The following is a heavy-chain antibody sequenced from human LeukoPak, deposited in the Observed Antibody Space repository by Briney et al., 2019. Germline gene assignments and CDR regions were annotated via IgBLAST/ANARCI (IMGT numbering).Heavy chain of an antibody. CDR2: IYYSGST. J-gene: IGHJ5*02. D-gene: IGHD2-21*01. V-gene: IGHV4-39*01. Sequence: PSETLSLTCTVSGGSISSSSYYWGWIRQPPGKWLEWIGSIYYSGSTYYNPSLKSRVTISVDTSKNQFSLKLSSVTAADTAVYYCARGRSSHYLVWFDPWGQGTLVTVSS. CDR3: ARGRSSHYLVWFDP. CDR1: GGSISSSSYY.